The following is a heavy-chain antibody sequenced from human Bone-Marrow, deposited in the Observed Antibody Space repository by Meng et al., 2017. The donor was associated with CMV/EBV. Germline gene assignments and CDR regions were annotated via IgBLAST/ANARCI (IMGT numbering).Heavy chain of an antibody. CDR3: GRERDGRDY. CDR1: GFKFIDYY. V-gene: IGHV3-11*01. Sequence: GESLKISCAASGFKFIDYYMSWIRQAPGKGLEWISYISRTGDTLYYADSVKGRFTISRDNAKNSLYLHMDSLRAEDTAIYYCGRERDGRDYWGQGTLVTGSS. CDR2: ISRTGDTL. D-gene: IGHD1-1*01. J-gene: IGHJ4*02.